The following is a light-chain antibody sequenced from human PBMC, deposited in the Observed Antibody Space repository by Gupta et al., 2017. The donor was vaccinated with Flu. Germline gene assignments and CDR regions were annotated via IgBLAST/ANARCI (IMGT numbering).Light chain of an antibody. V-gene: IGKV4-1*01. J-gene: IGKJ4*01. Sequence: SLGERATITSKSSRTLLYSLNNKNYVAWYQQKPGQPPKLLLYWASTRASGIPDRFSGSGSGTDFTLTISSLQAEDAAVYYCLQDDNKPITFGGGTKVEIE. CDR2: WAS. CDR1: RTLLYSLNNKNY. CDR3: LQDDNKPIT.